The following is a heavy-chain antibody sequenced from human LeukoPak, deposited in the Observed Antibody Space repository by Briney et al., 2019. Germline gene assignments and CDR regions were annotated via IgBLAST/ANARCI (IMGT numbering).Heavy chain of an antibody. CDR3: ARDEGSGSYYARAHAVADY. Sequence: GGSLRLSCAASGFTFSSYWMSWVRQAPGKGLEWVANIKQDGSEKYYVDSVKGRFTISRHNAKNSLYLQMNSLRAEDTAVYYCARDEGSGSYYARAHAVADYWGQGTLVTVSS. V-gene: IGHV3-7*01. J-gene: IGHJ4*02. D-gene: IGHD3-10*01. CDR1: GFTFSSYW. CDR2: IKQDGSEK.